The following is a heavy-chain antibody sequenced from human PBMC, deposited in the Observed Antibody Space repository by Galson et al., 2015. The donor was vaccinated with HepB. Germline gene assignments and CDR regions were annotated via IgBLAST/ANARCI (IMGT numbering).Heavy chain of an antibody. CDR2: ISSSSSYI. CDR3: ARGFSPYGQEIHTVTTRYDAFDI. CDR1: GFTFSSYS. D-gene: IGHD4-17*01. Sequence: SLRLSCAASGFTFSSYSMNWVRQAPGKGLEWVSSISSSSSYIYYADSVKGRFTISRDNAKNSLYLQMNSLRAEDTAVYYCARGFSPYGQEIHTVTTRYDAFDIWGQGTMVTVSS. J-gene: IGHJ3*02. V-gene: IGHV3-21*01.